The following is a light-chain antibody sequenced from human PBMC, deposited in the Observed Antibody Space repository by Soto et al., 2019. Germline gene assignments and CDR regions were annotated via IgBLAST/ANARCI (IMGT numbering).Light chain of an antibody. J-gene: IGKJ4*01. V-gene: IGKV1-5*03. CDR3: QQSYSTPLT. CDR1: DNINTW. Sequence: DIQMTQSPSTLSASVGDRVSISCRASDNINTWVAWYQQKPGKAPNLLIYKASTLETGVPSRFTGSGSGTEFTLTTSSLEPEDFATYYCQQSYSTPLTFGGGTKVEIK. CDR2: KAS.